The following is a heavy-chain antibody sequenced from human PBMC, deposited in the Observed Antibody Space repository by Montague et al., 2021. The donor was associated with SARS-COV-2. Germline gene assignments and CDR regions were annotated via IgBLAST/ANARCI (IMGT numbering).Heavy chain of an antibody. D-gene: IGHD6-13*01. CDR1: GGSVSSGGYY. CDR2: IYYSGST. CDR3: ARVSLAAAATRSDY. V-gene: IGHV4-61*08. J-gene: IGHJ4*02. Sequence: SETLSLTCTASGGSVSSGGYYWSWIRQPPGKGLEWIGYIYYSGSTNYNPSLKSRVTISLDTSKNQFSLKLTSVTVADTAVYYCARVSLAAAATRSDYWGQGTLVTVSS.